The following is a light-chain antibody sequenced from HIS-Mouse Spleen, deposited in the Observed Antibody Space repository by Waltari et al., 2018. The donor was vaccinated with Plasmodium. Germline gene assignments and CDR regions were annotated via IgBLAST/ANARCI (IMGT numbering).Light chain of an antibody. CDR1: EFPTKY. J-gene: IGLJ3*02. Sequence: SYELTQPPSVPVSPRQTARFTCYADEFPTKYDHRYQQKSGQAPVLVIYEDSKRPSGIPERFSGASSGTMATLTISGAQVEDEADYYCYSTDSSGNHRVFGGGTKLTVL. CDR2: EDS. CDR3: YSTDSSGNHRV. V-gene: IGLV3-10*01.